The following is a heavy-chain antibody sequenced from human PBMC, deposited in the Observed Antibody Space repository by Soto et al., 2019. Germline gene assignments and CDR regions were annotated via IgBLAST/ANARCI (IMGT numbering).Heavy chain of an antibody. CDR2: ISAYNGNT. CDR3: ARDSPPVDY. CDR1: GYTFTSYG. J-gene: IGHJ4*02. Sequence: QVQLVQSGAEVKKPGASVNVSCKASGYTFTSYGISWVRQAPGQGLEWMGWISAYNGNTKNAQKLQGRVTMTTDTSTGTAYMELRILRSYDTAVYYCARDSPPVDYWGQGTLVTVSS. V-gene: IGHV1-18*01.